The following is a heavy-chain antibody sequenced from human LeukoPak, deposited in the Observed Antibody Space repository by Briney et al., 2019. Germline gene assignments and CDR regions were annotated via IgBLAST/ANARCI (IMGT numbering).Heavy chain of an antibody. CDR2: MNPNSGNT. Sequence: GASVKVSCKASGYTFTSYDINWVRQATGQGLEWMGWMNPNSGNTGYAQKLQGRVTMTRNTSISTAYMELSSLRSEDTAVYYCARVRPPCFGCGGDPHAFDIWGQGTMVTVSS. CDR1: GYTFTSYD. CDR3: ARVRPPCFGCGGDPHAFDI. V-gene: IGHV1-8*01. J-gene: IGHJ3*02. D-gene: IGHD2-21*01.